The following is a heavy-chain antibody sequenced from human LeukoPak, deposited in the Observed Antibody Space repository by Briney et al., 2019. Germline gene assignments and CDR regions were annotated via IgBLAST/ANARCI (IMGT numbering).Heavy chain of an antibody. CDR2: IYTSGST. D-gene: IGHD6-13*01. CDR3: ARDGSSSWYGYYYYYMGV. Sequence: SETLSLTCTVSGGSISSYYWSWIRQPAGKGLEWIGRIYTSGSTNYNPSLKSRVTMSVDTSKNQFSLKLSSVTAADTAVYYCARDGSSSWYGYYYYYMGVWGKGTTVTISS. CDR1: GGSISSYY. J-gene: IGHJ6*03. V-gene: IGHV4-4*07.